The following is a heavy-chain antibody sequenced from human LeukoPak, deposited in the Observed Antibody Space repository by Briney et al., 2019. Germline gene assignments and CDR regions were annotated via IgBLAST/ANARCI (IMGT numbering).Heavy chain of an antibody. D-gene: IGHD1-26*01. CDR1: GDSVSSNSAT. V-gene: IGHV6-1*01. CDR2: TYYKSKWYN. J-gene: IGHJ3*02. Sequence: SQTLSLTYAISGDSVSSNSATWNWIRQSPSRGLEWLGRTYYKSKWYNDYAVSVKSRITINSDTSKNQFSLQLNSVTPEDTAVYYCARVFSPWSPRDAFDIWGQGTMVAVSS. CDR3: ARVFSPWSPRDAFDI.